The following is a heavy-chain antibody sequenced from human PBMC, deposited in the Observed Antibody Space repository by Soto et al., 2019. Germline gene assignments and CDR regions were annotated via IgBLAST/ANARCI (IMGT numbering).Heavy chain of an antibody. CDR3: ARFRGCAYAFDI. J-gene: IGHJ3*02. Sequence: VPLVQSGAEVKKPGASVKVSCKASGYTFTSDGISWVRPAPGPGLEWMGWISAYNGHTNYAQTLQGRVTRTPDTSTSTSYMEMRSLRSDDTAVYYCARFRGCAYAFDIWGQGTMVTVSS. CDR1: GYTFTSDG. CDR2: ISAYNGHT. D-gene: IGHD3-10*01. V-gene: IGHV1-18*01.